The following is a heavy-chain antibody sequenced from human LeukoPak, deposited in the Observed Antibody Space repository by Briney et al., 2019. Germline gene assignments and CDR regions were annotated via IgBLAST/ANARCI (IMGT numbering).Heavy chain of an antibody. CDR3: ARDQEGFDY. CDR1: GYTFTGYY. V-gene: IGHV1-2*04. J-gene: IGHJ4*02. Sequence: ASVKVSCKASGYTFTGYYMHWVRQAPGQGLEWMGWINPNSGGTNYAQKFQGWVTMTRDTSISTAYVELSRLRSEDTAVYYCARDQEGFDYWGRGTLVTVSS. CDR2: INPNSGGT.